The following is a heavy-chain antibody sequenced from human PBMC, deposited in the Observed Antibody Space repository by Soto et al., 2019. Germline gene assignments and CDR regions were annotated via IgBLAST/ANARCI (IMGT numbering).Heavy chain of an antibody. J-gene: IGHJ3*02. CDR1: GFTFSSYS. CDR3: ARHYDFWSGYYPDAFDI. CDR2: ISSSSSTI. V-gene: IGHV3-48*01. Sequence: GGSLRLSCAASGFTFSSYSMNWVRQAPGKGLEWVSYISSSSSTIYYADSVKGRFTISRDNAKNSLYLQMNSLRAEDTAVYYCARHYDFWSGYYPDAFDIWGQGTMVTVSS. D-gene: IGHD3-3*01.